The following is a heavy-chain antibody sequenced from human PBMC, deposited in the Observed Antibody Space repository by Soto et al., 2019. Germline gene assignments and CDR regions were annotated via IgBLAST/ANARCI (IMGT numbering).Heavy chain of an antibody. D-gene: IGHD6-6*01. V-gene: IGHV1-46*01. J-gene: IGHJ6*02. CDR3: ATAQDWGVAARPSAYYYYYYGMDV. CDR1: GYTFTSYY. Sequence: QVQLVQSGAEVKKPGASVKVSCKASGYTFTSYYMHWVRQAPGQGLEWMGIINPSGGSTSYAQKFQGRVTMTRDTSTSIVYMELSSLSSEDTAVYYCATAQDWGVAARPSAYYYYYYGMDVWGQGTTVTVSS. CDR2: INPSGGST.